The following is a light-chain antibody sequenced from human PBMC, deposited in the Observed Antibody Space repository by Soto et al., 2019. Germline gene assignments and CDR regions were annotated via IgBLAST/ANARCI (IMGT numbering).Light chain of an antibody. CDR3: QQANSFPYT. CDR1: QDISSW. V-gene: IGKV1D-12*01. J-gene: IGKJ2*01. CDR2: AAS. Sequence: DIHMTQSPSSVSASVRDRVTITCRASQDISSWLAWYQQKPGKAPNLLIYAASSLQSGVPPRFSGSGSGTDFTLTISSLQPEDFATYYCQQANSFPYTFGQGTKLAIK.